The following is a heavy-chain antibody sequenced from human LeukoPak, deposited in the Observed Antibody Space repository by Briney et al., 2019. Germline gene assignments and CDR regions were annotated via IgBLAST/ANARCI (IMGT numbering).Heavy chain of an antibody. D-gene: IGHD2-8*01. Sequence: GGSLRLSCAASGFTFSDYYMSWIRQAPGKGLEWVSFISSSGSTIYYADSVKGRFSISRDNTKGSLFLQLNSLRAEDTAAYYCARDLGYCTNGACHTRFDYWGQGTLVTVSS. CDR2: ISSSGSTI. V-gene: IGHV3-11*01. CDR3: ARDLGYCTNGACHTRFDY. J-gene: IGHJ4*02. CDR1: GFTFSDYY.